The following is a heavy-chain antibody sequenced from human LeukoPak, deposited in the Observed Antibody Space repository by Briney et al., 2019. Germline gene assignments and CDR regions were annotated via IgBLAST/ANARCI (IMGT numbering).Heavy chain of an antibody. CDR1: GFTFSSYG. CDR2: ISGSGGST. Sequence: GGSLRLSCAASGFTFSSYGMSWVRQAPGKGLEWVSAISGSGGSTYYADSVKGRFTISRDNSKNTLYLQVNSLRAEDTAVYYCAKDAYVLRYFDWLSSYYYYMDVWGKGTTVTISS. V-gene: IGHV3-23*01. J-gene: IGHJ6*03. D-gene: IGHD3-9*01. CDR3: AKDAYVLRYFDWLSSYYYYMDV.